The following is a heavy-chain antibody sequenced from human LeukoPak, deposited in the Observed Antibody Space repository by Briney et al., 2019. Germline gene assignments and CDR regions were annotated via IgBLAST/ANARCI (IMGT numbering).Heavy chain of an antibody. CDR1: GFTFSSYS. V-gene: IGHV3-21*01. J-gene: IGHJ4*02. Sequence: GGSLRLSCAASGFTFSSYSMNWVRRAPGKGLEWVSSISSSSSYIYYADSVKGRFTISRDNAKNSLYLQMNSLRAEDTAVYYCADLSPRSLSSDYWGQGTLVTVSS. D-gene: IGHD3-3*01. CDR2: ISSSSSYI. CDR3: ADLSPRSLSSDY.